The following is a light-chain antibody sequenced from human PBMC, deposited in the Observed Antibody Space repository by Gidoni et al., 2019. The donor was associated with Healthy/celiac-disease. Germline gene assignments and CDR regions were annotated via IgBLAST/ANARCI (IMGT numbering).Light chain of an antibody. CDR1: QSVSSY. CDR3: QQRSI. J-gene: IGKJ2*01. Sequence: EIVLTQSPATLSLSPGERATLSCRASQSVSSYLAWYQQKPGQAPRLLIYDATNRATGIPARFSGSESGTDFTITISSLEPEDFAVYYCQQRSIFGQGTKLEIK. CDR2: DAT. V-gene: IGKV3-11*01.